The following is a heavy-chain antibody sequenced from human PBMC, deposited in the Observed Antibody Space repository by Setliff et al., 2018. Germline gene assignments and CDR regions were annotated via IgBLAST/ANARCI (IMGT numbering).Heavy chain of an antibody. CDR3: ARDQRVGYYYDSSGYPRAPTDAFDI. Sequence: GGSLRLSCAGPGFNFNSYWMNWVRQVPGKGLVWVSRISPDGSVIDYVDSVKGRFTISRDNAKNSLYLQMNSLRAEDTAVYYCARDQRVGYYYDSSGYPRAPTDAFDIWGQGTMVTVSS. J-gene: IGHJ3*02. CDR1: GFNFNSYW. D-gene: IGHD3-22*01. CDR2: ISPDGSVI. V-gene: IGHV3-7*03.